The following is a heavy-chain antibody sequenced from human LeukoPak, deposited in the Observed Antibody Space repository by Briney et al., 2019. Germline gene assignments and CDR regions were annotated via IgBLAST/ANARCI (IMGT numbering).Heavy chain of an antibody. V-gene: IGHV1-8*01. CDR2: MNPNSANT. CDR3: ARSQWDSSGYCHYLDY. D-gene: IGHD3-22*01. J-gene: IGHJ4*02. Sequence: ASVKVSCRASGYTFTNNDINWVRQATGQGLEWVGWMNPNSANTGYAQKFQGRVTMTRDTSISTAYMELSSLTSEDTAVYYCARSQWDSSGYCHYLDYWGQGTLVTVSS. CDR1: GYTFTNND.